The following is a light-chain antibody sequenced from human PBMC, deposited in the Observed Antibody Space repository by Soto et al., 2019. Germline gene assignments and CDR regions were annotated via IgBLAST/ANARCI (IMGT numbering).Light chain of an antibody. V-gene: IGLV2-14*01. CDR2: EVS. Sequence: SVLTQPASVSGSPGQSITISCTGTSSDVGGYNYVSWYQQYPGKAPKLMIYEVSNRPSGVSNRFSGSKSGNTASLTISGLQAEDEADYYCTSYTGGSTYVFGPGTKVTVL. J-gene: IGLJ1*01. CDR1: SSDVGGYNY. CDR3: TSYTGGSTYV.